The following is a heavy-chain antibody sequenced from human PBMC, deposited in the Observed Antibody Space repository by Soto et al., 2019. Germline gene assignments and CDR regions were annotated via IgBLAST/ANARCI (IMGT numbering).Heavy chain of an antibody. CDR3: ARDRGYDAHDYYYNAMDV. J-gene: IGHJ6*02. CDR1: GFTFRTYT. V-gene: IGHV3-21*01. D-gene: IGHD3-10*01. Sequence: GSLRLSCISSGFTFRTYTMNWVRQAPGKGLEWVSGIRGFSPYTFYAESVKGRFTISRDNAKNSLYLQMDSLRAEDTAVYYCARDRGYDAHDYYYNAMDVWGQGTTVTVSS. CDR2: IRGFSPYT.